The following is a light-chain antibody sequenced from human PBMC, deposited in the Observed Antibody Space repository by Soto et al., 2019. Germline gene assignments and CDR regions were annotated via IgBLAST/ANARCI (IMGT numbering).Light chain of an antibody. CDR2: AAS. J-gene: IGKJ1*01. Sequence: DIQMTQSPSSLSASVGDRVTMTCRASQDITTYLAWYQQKPGKVPNLLIYAASTLQSGVPSRFTGSGSGTDFTLTISSLQSEDVATYSCQKYDAAPWTFGQGTKVELK. CDR1: QDITTY. CDR3: QKYDAAPWT. V-gene: IGKV1-27*01.